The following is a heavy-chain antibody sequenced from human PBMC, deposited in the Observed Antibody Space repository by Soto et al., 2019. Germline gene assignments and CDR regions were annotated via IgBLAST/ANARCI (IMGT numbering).Heavy chain of an antibody. CDR1: GGSFSGYY. J-gene: IGHJ5*02. Sequence: SETLSLTCAVYGGSFSGYYWSWIRQPPGKGLEWIGEINHSGSTNYNPSLKSRVTISVDTSKNQFSLKLSSVTAADTAVYYCARRWLGIAAAGWFDPWGQGTLVTVSS. CDR2: INHSGST. D-gene: IGHD6-13*01. CDR3: ARRWLGIAAAGWFDP. V-gene: IGHV4-34*01.